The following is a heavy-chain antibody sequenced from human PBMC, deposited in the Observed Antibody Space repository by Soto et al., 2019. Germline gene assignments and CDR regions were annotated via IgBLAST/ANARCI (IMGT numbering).Heavy chain of an antibody. CDR1: GFSFSSYA. V-gene: IGHV3-23*01. D-gene: IGHD5-18*01. J-gene: IGHJ4*02. CDR3: TKDVALNGYTYGYLFAS. CDR2: ISGSGGGT. Sequence: EVQLLESGGGLVQPGGSLRLSCAASGFSFSSYAMSWVRQAPGKGLEWVSVISGSGGGTYYADSVKGRFTISRDNSKNTLYLQMNRLRAEDTAVYYCTKDVALNGYTYGYLFASWGQGTPVTVSS.